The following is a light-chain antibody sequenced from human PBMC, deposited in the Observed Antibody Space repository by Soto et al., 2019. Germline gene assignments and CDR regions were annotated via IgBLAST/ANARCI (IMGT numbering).Light chain of an antibody. V-gene: IGKV2-28*01. Sequence: IVMTQYPLSLPVTPVEPASISCRSSQSLLHSNGYNYLDWYLQKPGQSPQLLIYLGSSRASGVPDRFSGSGSGTDFTLKISRVEAEDVGVFYCMQAVHTPITFGQGTRLEIK. CDR1: QSLLHSNGYNY. CDR3: MQAVHTPIT. J-gene: IGKJ5*01. CDR2: LGS.